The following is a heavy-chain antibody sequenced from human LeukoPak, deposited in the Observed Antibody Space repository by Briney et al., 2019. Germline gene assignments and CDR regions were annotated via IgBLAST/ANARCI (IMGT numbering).Heavy chain of an antibody. Sequence: PGGSLRLSCAASGFTFSSYAMHWVRQAPGKGLEWVAVISYDGSNKYYADSVKGRFTISRDNSKNTLYLQMNSLRAEDTAVYYCAKDSHMIPDYWGQGTLVTVSS. D-gene: IGHD3-16*01. CDR3: AKDSHMIPDY. V-gene: IGHV3-30-3*01. CDR2: ISYDGSNK. CDR1: GFTFSSYA. J-gene: IGHJ4*02.